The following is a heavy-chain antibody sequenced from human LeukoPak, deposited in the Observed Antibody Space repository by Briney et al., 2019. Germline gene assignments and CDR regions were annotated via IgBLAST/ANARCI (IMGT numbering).Heavy chain of an antibody. CDR3: AKATTVTTRGAFDI. V-gene: IGHV3-30*18. D-gene: IGHD4-17*01. CDR2: ISYDGSNK. CDR1: GFTFSSYG. Sequence: GRSLRLSCAASGFTFSSYGMHWVRQAPGKGLEWVAVISYDGSNKYYADSVKGRFTISRDNSKNTLYLQMNSLRAEDTAVYYCAKATTVTTRGAFDIWGQGTMVTVSS. J-gene: IGHJ3*02.